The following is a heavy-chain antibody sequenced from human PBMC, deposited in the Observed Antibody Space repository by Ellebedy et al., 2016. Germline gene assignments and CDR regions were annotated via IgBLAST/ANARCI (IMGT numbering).Heavy chain of an antibody. J-gene: IGHJ6*03. Sequence: SETLSLXXTVSGGSISSYYWSWIRQPPGKGLEWIGYIYYSGSTNYNPSLKSRVTISLDTSKNQFSLKLTSVTAADTAVYYCASSSYGGSLGYYYYYMDVWGKGTTVTVSS. D-gene: IGHD1-26*01. CDR3: ASSSYGGSLGYYYYYMDV. CDR2: IYYSGST. V-gene: IGHV4-59*13. CDR1: GGSISSYY.